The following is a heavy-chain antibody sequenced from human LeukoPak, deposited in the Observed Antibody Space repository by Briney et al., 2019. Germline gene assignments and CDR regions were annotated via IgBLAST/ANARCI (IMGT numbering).Heavy chain of an antibody. D-gene: IGHD2-2*01. J-gene: IGHJ4*02. V-gene: IGHV4-59*01. CDR2: IYYSGST. CDR1: GGSISSYY. CDR3: ARVNRYCSSTSRLYFDY. Sequence: KPSETLSLTCTVSGGSISSYYWSWIRQPPGKGLEWIGYIYYSGSTNYNPSLKSRVTISVDTSKNQFSLKLSSVTAADTAVYYCARVNRYCSSTSRLYFDYWGQGTLVTVSS.